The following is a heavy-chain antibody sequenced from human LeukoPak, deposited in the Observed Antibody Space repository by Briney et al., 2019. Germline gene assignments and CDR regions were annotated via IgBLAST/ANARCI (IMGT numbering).Heavy chain of an antibody. CDR3: AKSPHITHCSSTSCLGVDYYYYYMDV. CDR1: GFTFSDYS. D-gene: IGHD2-2*01. J-gene: IGHJ6*03. Sequence: PGGSLRLSCAASGFTFSDYSMNWVRQAPGKGLEWVSAISGSGGSTYYADSVKGRFTISRDNSKNTLYLQMNSLRAEDTAVYYCAKSPHITHCSSTSCLGVDYYYYYMDVWGKGTTVTVSS. CDR2: ISGSGGST. V-gene: IGHV3-23*01.